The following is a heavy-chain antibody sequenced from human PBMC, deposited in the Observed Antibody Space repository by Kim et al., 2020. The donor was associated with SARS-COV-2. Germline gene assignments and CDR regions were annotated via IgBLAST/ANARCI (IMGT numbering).Heavy chain of an antibody. CDR3: TTDRYYDSSGYYYVPFDY. J-gene: IGHJ4*02. Sequence: KGRFTISRYDSKNTLYLQMNSLKTEDTAVYYCTTDRYYDSSGYYYVPFDYWGQGTLVTVSS. D-gene: IGHD3-22*01. V-gene: IGHV3-15*01.